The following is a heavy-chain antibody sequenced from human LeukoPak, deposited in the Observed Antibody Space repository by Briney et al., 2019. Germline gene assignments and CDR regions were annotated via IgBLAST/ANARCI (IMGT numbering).Heavy chain of an antibody. J-gene: IGHJ4*02. CDR2: INPSGGST. CDR1: GYTFTGYY. Sequence: ASVKVSCKASGYTFTGYYMHWVRQAPGQGLEWMGIINPSGGSTSYAQKFQGRVTMTRDTSTSTVYMELSSLRSEDTAVYYCARDRGELLTTTVTALFDYWGQGTLVTVSS. V-gene: IGHV1-46*01. D-gene: IGHD4-17*01. CDR3: ARDRGELLTTTVTALFDY.